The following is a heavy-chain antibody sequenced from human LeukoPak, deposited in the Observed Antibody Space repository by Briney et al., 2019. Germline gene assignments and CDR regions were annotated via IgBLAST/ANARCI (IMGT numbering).Heavy chain of an antibody. V-gene: IGHV3-23*01. CDR2: ISGTGDST. Sequence: GGSLRLSCAASGFMFSSYAMTWVRHAPGKGLEWVATISGTGDSTFYADSVRGRLTISRYNPNNTLYLQMNRLRAEDTAVYYCAKDEASGYCLGVGYYFYMDVWGKGTTVTVSS. J-gene: IGHJ6*03. CDR3: AKDEASGYCLGVGYYFYMDV. D-gene: IGHD6-25*01. CDR1: GFMFSSYA.